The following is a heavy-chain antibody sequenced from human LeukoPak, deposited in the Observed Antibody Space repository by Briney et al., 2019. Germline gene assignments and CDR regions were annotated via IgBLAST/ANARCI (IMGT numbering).Heavy chain of an antibody. D-gene: IGHD3-9*01. Sequence: KSGESLKISCEGSGYTFTKYWIGWVRQLPGKGLEWMGIIHPGDSHTWYSPSFQGQVTISADKSISTAYLQWSSLKASDTAMYYCVRHYYNSWTFYYWGQGTLVTVSS. CDR1: GYTFTKYW. CDR2: IHPGDSHT. V-gene: IGHV5-51*01. J-gene: IGHJ4*02. CDR3: VRHYYNSWTFYY.